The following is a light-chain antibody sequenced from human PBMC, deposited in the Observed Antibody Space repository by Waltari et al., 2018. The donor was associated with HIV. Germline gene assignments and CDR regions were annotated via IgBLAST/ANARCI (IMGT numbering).Light chain of an antibody. Sequence: EIVLTQSPATLSLSPGERATLSCRASQSVSSYLAWYQQKPGQAPRLLIYDAYNRATGIPARFSGSGSGTDFTLTISSLEPEDSAVYYCQQLSFGQGTKLEIK. CDR1: QSVSSY. V-gene: IGKV3-11*01. CDR3: QQLS. CDR2: DAY. J-gene: IGKJ2*03.